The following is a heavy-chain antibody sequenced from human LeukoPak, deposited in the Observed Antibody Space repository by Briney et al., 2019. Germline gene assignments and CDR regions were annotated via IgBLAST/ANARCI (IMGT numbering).Heavy chain of an antibody. J-gene: IGHJ5*02. CDR3: ARDRAIAAPNWFDP. D-gene: IGHD6-13*01. CDR2: IYTSGST. V-gene: IGHV4-4*07. Sequence: SETLSLTCTVSGGSISSYYWSWIRQPAGKGLEWIGRIYTSGSTNYNPSLKSRVTMSVDTSKNQFSLKLSSVTAADAAVYFCARDRAIAAPNWFDPWGQGTLSPSPQ. CDR1: GGSISSYY.